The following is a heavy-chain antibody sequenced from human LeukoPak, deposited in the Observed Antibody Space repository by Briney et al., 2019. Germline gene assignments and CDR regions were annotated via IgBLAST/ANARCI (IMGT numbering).Heavy chain of an antibody. Sequence: SETLSLTCTVSGGSISTYYWNWIRQPSGKGLEWIGYIYYSGSTYYNPSLKSRVTISVDTSKNQFSLKLNSVTAADTAVYYCARHYGPWGQGTLVTVSS. D-gene: IGHD3-10*01. CDR3: ARHYGP. CDR2: IYYSGST. J-gene: IGHJ5*02. V-gene: IGHV4-59*08. CDR1: GGSISTYY.